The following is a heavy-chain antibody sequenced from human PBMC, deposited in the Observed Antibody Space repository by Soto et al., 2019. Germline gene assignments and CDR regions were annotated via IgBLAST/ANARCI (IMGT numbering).Heavy chain of an antibody. V-gene: IGHV4-34*01. CDR2: INHSGST. CDR1: GGSFSGYY. Sequence: SETLSLTCAVYGGSFSGYYWSWIRQPPGKGLEWIGEINHSGSTNYNPSLKSRVTISVDTSKNQFSLRLSSVTAADTAVYYCARELSYYYDSSGYYDYWGQGTLVTVSS. CDR3: ARELSYYYDSSGYYDY. D-gene: IGHD3-22*01. J-gene: IGHJ4*02.